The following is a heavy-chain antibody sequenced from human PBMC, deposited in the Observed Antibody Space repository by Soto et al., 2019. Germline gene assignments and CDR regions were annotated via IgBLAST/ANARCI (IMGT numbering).Heavy chain of an antibody. CDR1: GFTFSSYG. J-gene: IGHJ6*02. V-gene: IGHV3-30*18. D-gene: IGHD2-2*01. CDR2: ISYDGSNK. Sequence: GGSLRLSCAASGFTFSSYGMHWVRQAPGKGLEWVAVISYDGSNKYYADSVKGRFTISRDNSKNTLYLQMNSLRAEDTAVYYCAKELVVPALSSGYYYGMDVWGQGTTVTVSS. CDR3: AKELVVPALSSGYYYGMDV.